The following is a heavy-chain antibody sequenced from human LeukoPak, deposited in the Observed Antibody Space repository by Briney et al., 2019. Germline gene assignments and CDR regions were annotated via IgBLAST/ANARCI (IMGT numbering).Heavy chain of an antibody. J-gene: IGHJ4*02. V-gene: IGHV3-48*01. Sequence: GGSLRLSCAASGFTFSTYTMVWVRQAPGKGLEWVSYIRSSGSTIYYADSVKGRFTISRDNFKNMLYLQMNSLRAEDTAVYYCAKDGRFLGGNFDYWGQGTLVTVSS. CDR3: AKDGRFLGGNFDY. D-gene: IGHD3-16*01. CDR1: GFTFSTYT. CDR2: IRSSGSTI.